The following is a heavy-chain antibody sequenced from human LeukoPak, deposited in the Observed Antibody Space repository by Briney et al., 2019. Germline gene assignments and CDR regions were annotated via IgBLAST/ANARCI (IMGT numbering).Heavy chain of an antibody. J-gene: IGHJ4*02. CDR2: IYSGGST. D-gene: IGHD3-10*01. CDR1: GFTVSSNY. CDR3: ARVDYGSGNDYFDY. V-gene: IGHV3-53*01. Sequence: GGSLRLSCAASGFTVSSNYMSWVRQAPGKGLEWVSVIYSGGSTYYADSVKDRFTISRDNSKNTLYLQMNSLRAEDTAVYYCARVDYGSGNDYFDYWGQGTLVTVSS.